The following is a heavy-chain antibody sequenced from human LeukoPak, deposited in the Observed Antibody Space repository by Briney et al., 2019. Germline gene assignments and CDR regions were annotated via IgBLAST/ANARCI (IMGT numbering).Heavy chain of an antibody. CDR2: ISSSSSYI. CDR3: ARDFGSGSYPY. J-gene: IGHJ4*02. V-gene: IGHV3-21*01. Sequence: GGSLRLSCAASGVTLTGYSMNWVRQAPGKGLEWVSSISSSSSYIYYADSVKGRFTISRDNAKNSLYLQMNSLRAEDTAVYYCARDFGSGSYPYWGQGTLVTVSS. D-gene: IGHD3-10*01. CDR1: GVTLTGYS.